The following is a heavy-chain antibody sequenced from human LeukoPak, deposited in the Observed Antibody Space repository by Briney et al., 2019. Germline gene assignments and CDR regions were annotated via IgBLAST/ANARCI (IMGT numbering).Heavy chain of an antibody. Sequence: SETLSLTCTVSGGSISSGSYYWSWIRQPAGKGLEWIGRIYTSGSTNYNPSLKSRVTISVDTSKNQFSLKLSSVAAADTAVYYCARAHSPYDSNWFDPWGQGTLVTVSS. V-gene: IGHV4-61*02. D-gene: IGHD3-3*01. CDR3: ARAHSPYDSNWFDP. J-gene: IGHJ5*02. CDR2: IYTSGST. CDR1: GGSISSGSYY.